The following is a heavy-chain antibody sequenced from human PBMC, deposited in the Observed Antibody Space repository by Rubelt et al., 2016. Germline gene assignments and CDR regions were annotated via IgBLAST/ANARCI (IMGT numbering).Heavy chain of an antibody. J-gene: IGHJ6*02. CDR2: IDGGGSN. CDR3: ASCSRNQYGLDV. CDR1: GGSISSSSYY. V-gene: IGHV4-39*01. Sequence: QLQLQESGPGLVKPSETLSLTCTVSGGSISSSSYYWGWIRQPPGKGLVWVSRIDGGGSNRGYADSVKGRFTISRDNAKNTLYLEMNSLTIEDTAVHYCASCSRNQYGLDVWGQGTTVTVSS. D-gene: IGHD1-14*01.